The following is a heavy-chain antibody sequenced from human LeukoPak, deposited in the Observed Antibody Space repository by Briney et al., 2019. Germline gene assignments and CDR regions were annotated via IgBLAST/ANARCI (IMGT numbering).Heavy chain of an antibody. D-gene: IGHD2-15*01. J-gene: IGHJ4*02. CDR1: GGSISNGDHY. V-gene: IGHV4-31*03. CDR2: IYHSGST. CDR3: ARDGYCSGGSCVAGYFDY. Sequence: ASETLSLTCTVSGGSISNGDHYWSWIRQHPGKGLEWIGYIYHSGSTYYNPSLKSRVTISVDTSKNQFSLKLSSVTAADTAVYYCARDGYCSGGSCVAGYFDYWGQGTLVTVSS.